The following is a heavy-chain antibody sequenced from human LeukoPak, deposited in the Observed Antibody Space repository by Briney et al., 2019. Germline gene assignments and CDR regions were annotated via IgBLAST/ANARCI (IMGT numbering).Heavy chain of an antibody. CDR3: ARESLGSPFYGSGTVY. V-gene: IGHV1-18*01. D-gene: IGHD3-10*01. CDR1: GYTFTSYG. J-gene: IGHJ4*02. CDR2: ISAYNGNT. Sequence: ASVKVSCKASGYTFTSYGITWVRQAPGQGLEWMGWISAYNGNTDYAQKFQGRVTMTTDTSTSTAYMELRSLRSDDTAVYYCARESLGSPFYGSGTVYWGQGTLVTVSS.